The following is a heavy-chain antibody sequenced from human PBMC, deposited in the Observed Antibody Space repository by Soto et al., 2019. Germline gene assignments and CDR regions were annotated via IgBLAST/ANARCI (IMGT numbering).Heavy chain of an antibody. CDR2: ISYTGST. CDR3: ARXPDWKNKYYMDV. D-gene: IGHD1-1*01. Sequence: QVLLQESGPGLVKPSETLSLTCTVSGGSISGHYWSWIRQPPGKGLEWVGYISYTGSTNYNXSLXXXXXXXXXXXXXXXXXXXXXXXXXXXXIXYCARXPDWKNKYYMDVWGKGTTVTVSS. CDR1: GGSISGHY. J-gene: IGHJ6*03. V-gene: IGHV4-59*11.